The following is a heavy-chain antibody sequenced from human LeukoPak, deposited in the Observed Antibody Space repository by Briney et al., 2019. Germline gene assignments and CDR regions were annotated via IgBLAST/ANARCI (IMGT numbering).Heavy chain of an antibody. J-gene: IGHJ6*03. CDR1: GFSFNIFW. CDR2: INEDGSET. D-gene: IGHD3-22*01. V-gene: IGHV3-7*01. CDR3: ARVGSYYDSSGSFYSTNYHYYMDV. Sequence: AGGSLRLSCAATGFSFNIFWMGWVRLAPGKGLEWVTNINEDGSETYYVDSVKGRFTVSRDNAKNSVSLQMDSLRVDDTAVYYCARVGSYYDSSGSFYSTNYHYYMDVWGKGTTVTVSS.